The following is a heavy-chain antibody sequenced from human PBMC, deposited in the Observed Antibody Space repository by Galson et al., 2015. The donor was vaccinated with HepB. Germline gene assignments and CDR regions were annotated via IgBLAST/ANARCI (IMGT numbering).Heavy chain of an antibody. D-gene: IGHD2-2*01. CDR2: ISTTSSYI. V-gene: IGHV3-21*01. J-gene: IGHJ4*02. CDR3: ARAYCSSTSCYDDY. CDR1: GLTFTNYN. Sequence: SLRLYCAASGLTFTNYNINRCRQAPGKGLEWVSSISTTSSYIHYADSVKGRFTISRDNAKNSLFLQMNSLRAEDTAVYYCARAYCSSTSCYDDYWGQGTLVTVSS.